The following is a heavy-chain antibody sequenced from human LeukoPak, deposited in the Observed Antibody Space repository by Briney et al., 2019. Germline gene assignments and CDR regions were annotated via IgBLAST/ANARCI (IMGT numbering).Heavy chain of an antibody. CDR2: IYPTGTT. CDR3: GRQVYTASHYFLDF. D-gene: IGHD2/OR15-2a*01. V-gene: IGHV4-4*07. Sequence: KSSETLSLTCSVSGGSVNCYFWGWVRQPAGKGLEWLGRIYPTGTTHYNPALKSRLTMSIDTSMKQFSLKVRSVTAADTAIYYCGRQVYTASHYFLDFWSPGTLVTVSS. CDR1: GGSVNCYF. J-gene: IGHJ4*01.